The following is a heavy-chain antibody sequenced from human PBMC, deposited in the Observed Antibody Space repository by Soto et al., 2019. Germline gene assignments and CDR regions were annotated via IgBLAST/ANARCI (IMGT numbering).Heavy chain of an antibody. D-gene: IGHD4-4*01. CDR3: ARAPYSNAWYRFDL. Sequence: QLVESGGGLVQPGGSLRLSCEASGFPFSGYWMSWVRQAPGKGLEWVADIKHDGSVQYYVDSVKGRLTISRDNAKKQLYLQMNGLRAEDTARYYCARAPYSNAWYRFDLWGQGTLVSVST. J-gene: IGHJ4*02. V-gene: IGHV3-7*03. CDR1: GFPFSGYW. CDR2: IKHDGSVQ.